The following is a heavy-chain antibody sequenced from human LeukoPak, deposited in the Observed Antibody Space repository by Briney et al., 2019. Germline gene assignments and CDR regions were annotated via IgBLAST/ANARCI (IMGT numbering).Heavy chain of an antibody. Sequence: SETLSLTCTVSGGSISSGGHYWTWIRQHPGKGLEWIAYIYHTGTTYYNPSLKSRVNISVDTSKNQFSLKLSSVTAADTAVYYCARSPDDAFDIWGQGTMVAVSS. J-gene: IGHJ3*02. CDR1: GGSISSGGHY. CDR2: IYHTGTT. CDR3: ARSPDDAFDI. V-gene: IGHV4-31*03.